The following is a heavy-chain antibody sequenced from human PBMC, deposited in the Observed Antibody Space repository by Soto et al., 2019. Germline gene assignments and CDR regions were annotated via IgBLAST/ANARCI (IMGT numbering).Heavy chain of an antibody. D-gene: IGHD5-18*01. Sequence: EVQLLESGGGLVQPGGSLRLSCAASGFTFSSYAMSWVRQAPGKGLEWVSTISGSGGSTYYADSVKGQFTISRDNSKNTLYLQMNSLRAEDTAVYYCAKDGLGAYSYGSYYFDYWGQGTLVTVSS. CDR2: ISGSGGST. V-gene: IGHV3-23*01. CDR3: AKDGLGAYSYGSYYFDY. J-gene: IGHJ4*02. CDR1: GFTFSSYA.